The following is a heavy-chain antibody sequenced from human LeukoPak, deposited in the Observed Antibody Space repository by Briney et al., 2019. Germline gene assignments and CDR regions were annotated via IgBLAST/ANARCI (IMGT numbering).Heavy chain of an antibody. V-gene: IGHV3-23*01. CDR2: INGGGGNT. Sequence: GGSLRLSCAASGFTFSSYAMTWVRQAPGKGLEWVAAINGGGGNTYYADSVKGRFTISRDNSKNALYLQMNSLRGEDTAVYYCAKDRSGSFPNWFDPWGQGTLVTVSS. CDR3: AKDRSGSFPNWFDP. D-gene: IGHD3-10*01. J-gene: IGHJ5*02. CDR1: GFTFSSYA.